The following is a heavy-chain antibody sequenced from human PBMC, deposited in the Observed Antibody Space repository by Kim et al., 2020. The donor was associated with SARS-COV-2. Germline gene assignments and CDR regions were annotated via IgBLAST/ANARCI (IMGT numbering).Heavy chain of an antibody. CDR1: GFTFSSYS. J-gene: IGHJ6*02. Sequence: GGSLRLSCAASGFTFSSYSMNWVRQAPGKGLEWVSSISSSSSYIYYADSVKGRFTISRDNAKNSLYLQMNSLRAEDTAVYYCARDLAVVRGVTPYYYYYYGMDVWGQGTTVTVSS. D-gene: IGHD3-10*01. CDR3: ARDLAVVRGVTPYYYYYYGMDV. CDR2: ISSSSSYI. V-gene: IGHV3-21*01.